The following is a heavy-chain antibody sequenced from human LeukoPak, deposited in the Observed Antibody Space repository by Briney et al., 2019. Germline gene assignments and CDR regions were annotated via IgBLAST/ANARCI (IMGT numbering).Heavy chain of an antibody. CDR3: ARGDSRLGHFDY. D-gene: IGHD3-22*01. V-gene: IGHV3-20*04. CDR1: AFTFDDYG. J-gene: IGHJ4*02. CDR2: INWNGGST. Sequence: GGSLRISCEASAFTFDDYGMSWVRQAPGKGLEWVSGINWNGGSTGYADSVKGRFTISRDNAKNSLYLQMSSLRAGDTALYYCARGDSRLGHFDYWGQGTLVTVSS.